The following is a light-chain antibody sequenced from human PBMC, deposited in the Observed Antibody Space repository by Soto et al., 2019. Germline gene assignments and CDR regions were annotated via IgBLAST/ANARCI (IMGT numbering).Light chain of an antibody. Sequence: SALTQPASVSGSPGQSITISCTGTSSDVGGYNYVSWYQQHPGKAPKLMIYEVTNRPSGVSNRFSGSKSGNTASLTISGLQAEDEADYYCSSYTRSSTHWVFGGGTKLTVL. J-gene: IGLJ3*02. CDR3: SSYTRSSTHWV. CDR1: SSDVGGYNY. CDR2: EVT. V-gene: IGLV2-14*01.